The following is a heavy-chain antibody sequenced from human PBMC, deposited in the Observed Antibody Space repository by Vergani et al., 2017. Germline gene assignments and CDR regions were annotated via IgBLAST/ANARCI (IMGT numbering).Heavy chain of an antibody. V-gene: IGHV1-69*11. CDR3: AKNIQGGGFGGMDV. CDR1: GGTFSSYA. J-gene: IGHJ6*02. CDR2: IIPILGTA. Sequence: QVQLVQSGAEVKKPGSSVKVSCKASGGTFSSYAISWVRQAPGQGLEWMGRIIPILGTANYAQKFQGRVTITADESTSTAYMALSSLRSEDTAVYYCAKNIQGGGFGGMDVWGQGTTVTVSS. D-gene: IGHD3-16*01.